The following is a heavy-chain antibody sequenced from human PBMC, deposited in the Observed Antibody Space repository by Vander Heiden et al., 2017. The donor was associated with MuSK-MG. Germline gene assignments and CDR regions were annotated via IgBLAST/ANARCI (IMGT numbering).Heavy chain of an antibody. Sequence: QLHESGPGLVKPSATLSLTCTFSGCSVRRIRYFCAWLPHPPGKGLVWIGTISHRGTTSYTPSLQSRVIMSVDTSKNQFSLKLISVTAADTAVYYCARLDYSSSWSTVYYRYMDVWGKGTTVTVSS. CDR2: ISHRGTT. J-gene: IGHJ6*03. CDR3: ARLDYSSSWSTVYYRYMDV. V-gene: IGHV4-39*01. D-gene: IGHD6-13*01. CDR1: GCSVRRIRYF.